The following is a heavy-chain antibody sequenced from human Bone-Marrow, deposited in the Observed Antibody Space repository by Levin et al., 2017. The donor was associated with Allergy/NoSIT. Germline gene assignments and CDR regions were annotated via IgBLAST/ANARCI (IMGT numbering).Heavy chain of an antibody. CDR1: GGSVSSDDSS. Sequence: TLSLTCAVSGGSVSSDDSSWSWIRQPPGKGLEWIGYISHRGYTYYNPSLKSRVAISIDRSKNQFSLRLSSVTAADTAVYYCARSKHLSNWFDPWGQGTLVTVSS. V-gene: IGHV4-30-2*01. J-gene: IGHJ5*02. CDR3: ARSKHLSNWFDP. CDR2: ISHRGYT.